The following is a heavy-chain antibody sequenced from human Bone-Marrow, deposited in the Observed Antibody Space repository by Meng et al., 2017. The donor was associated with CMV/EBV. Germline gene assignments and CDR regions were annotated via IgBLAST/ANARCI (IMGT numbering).Heavy chain of an antibody. D-gene: IGHD3-10*01. CDR1: GYIFTRYG. J-gene: IGHJ6*02. CDR3: ARMGYYYGSGTHYYYGLDV. CDR2: ISAYNGDS. Sequence: ASVKVSCKASGYIFTRYGISWVRQAPGQGLEWMGWISAYNGDSHYSQSLQGRVTMTTDTSTRTAYMELRSLRSDDTAVYYCARMGYYYGSGTHYYYGLDVWGQGTTVTVSS. V-gene: IGHV1-18*01.